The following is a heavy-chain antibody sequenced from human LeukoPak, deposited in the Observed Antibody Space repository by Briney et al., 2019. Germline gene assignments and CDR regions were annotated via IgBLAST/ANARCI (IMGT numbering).Heavy chain of an antibody. CDR2: IRYDGSNK. Sequence: PGGSLRLSCAASGFTFSSYGMHWVRQAPGKGLEWVAFIRYDGSNKYYADSVKGRFTISRDNSKNTLYLQMNSLRAEDTAVYYCAKGPSSGSTTFDFWGQGTLVTVSS. D-gene: IGHD1-26*01. J-gene: IGHJ4*02. CDR1: GFTFSSYG. CDR3: AKGPSSGSTTFDF. V-gene: IGHV3-30*02.